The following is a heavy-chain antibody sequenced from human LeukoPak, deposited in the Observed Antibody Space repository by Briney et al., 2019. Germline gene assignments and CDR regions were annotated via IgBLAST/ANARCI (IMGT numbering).Heavy chain of an antibody. CDR1: GFTVSRDY. Sequence: GGSLRLSCAASGFTVSRDYMSWVRQAPGKGLEWVAIIYNSGGTYYADSVKDRFTISRDNSNNTLYLQMNSLRAEDTAVYYCARDQSSWYLGYWGQGTLVTVSS. J-gene: IGHJ4*02. CDR3: ARDQSSWYLGY. CDR2: IYNSGGT. V-gene: IGHV3-66*01. D-gene: IGHD6-13*01.